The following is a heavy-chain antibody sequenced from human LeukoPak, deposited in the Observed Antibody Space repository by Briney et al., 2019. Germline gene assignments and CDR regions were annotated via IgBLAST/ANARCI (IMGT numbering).Heavy chain of an antibody. J-gene: IGHJ4*02. CDR3: ARWYDYDSKGCSYYFDY. CDR2: ISSSSSYI. D-gene: IGHD3-22*01. Sequence: GGSLRLSCAASGFIFSSYWMHWVHHAPGKGLEWVSSISSSSSYIYYADSVKGRFTISRDNAKNSVYLQMNSLRAEDTAMYYCARWYDYDSKGCSYYFDYWGQGTLVTVSS. CDR1: GFIFSSYW. V-gene: IGHV3-21*01.